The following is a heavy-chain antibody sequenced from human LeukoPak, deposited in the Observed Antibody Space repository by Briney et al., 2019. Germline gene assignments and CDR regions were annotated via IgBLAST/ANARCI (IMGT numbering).Heavy chain of an antibody. CDR1: GGSFSGYY. CDR3: ARLRYCSGGGCYWGAFDV. Sequence: SETLSLTCAVYGGSFSGYYWSWIRQPPGKGPEWIGEINHSGSTNYNPSLKSRVTISLDTSKNQFSLKLSSVTAADTAVYYCARLRYCSGGGCYWGAFDVWGQGTMVTVSS. V-gene: IGHV4-34*01. J-gene: IGHJ3*01. D-gene: IGHD2-15*01. CDR2: INHSGST.